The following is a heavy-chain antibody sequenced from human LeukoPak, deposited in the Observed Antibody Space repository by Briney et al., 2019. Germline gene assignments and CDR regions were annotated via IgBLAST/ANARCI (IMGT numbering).Heavy chain of an antibody. V-gene: IGHV1-69*04. J-gene: IGHJ4*02. CDR1: GGTFSSYA. CDR3: ARDRSGSDGGY. CDR2: IIPILGIA. Sequence: GASVKVSCKASGGTFSSYAISWVRQAPGQGLEWMGRIIPILGIANYAQKFQGRVTITADKSTSTAYMELSSLRSEDTAVYYCARDRSGSDGGYWGQGTLVTVSS. D-gene: IGHD6-19*01.